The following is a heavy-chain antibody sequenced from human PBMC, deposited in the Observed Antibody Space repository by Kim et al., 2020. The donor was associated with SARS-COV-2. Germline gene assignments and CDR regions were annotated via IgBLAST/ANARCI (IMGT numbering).Heavy chain of an antibody. CDR3: ARGSMATAVDY. J-gene: IGHJ4*02. CDR2: T. Sequence: TNYNPSLKSRVTISVDTSKNQFSLKLSSVTAADTAVYYCARGSMATAVDYWGQGTLVTVSS. D-gene: IGHD5-18*01. V-gene: IGHV4-59*09.